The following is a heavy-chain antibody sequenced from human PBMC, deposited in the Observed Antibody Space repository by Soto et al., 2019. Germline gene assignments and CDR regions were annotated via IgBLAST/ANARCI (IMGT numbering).Heavy chain of an antibody. V-gene: IGHV3-30-3*01. CDR2: ISYDGSNK. Sequence: QVQLVESGGGVVQPGRSLRLSCAASGFTFSSYAMHWVRQAPGKGLEWVAVISYDGSNKYYADSVKGRFTISRDNSKNTLYLQMNSLRAEDTAVYYCAREGGYSGYDWAAFDYWGQGTLVTVSS. CDR3: AREGGYSGYDWAAFDY. J-gene: IGHJ4*02. D-gene: IGHD5-12*01. CDR1: GFTFSSYA.